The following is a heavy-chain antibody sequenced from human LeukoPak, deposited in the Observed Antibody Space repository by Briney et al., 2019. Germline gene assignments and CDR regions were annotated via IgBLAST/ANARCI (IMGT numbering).Heavy chain of an antibody. CDR2: ISSSSSSYI. J-gene: IGHJ6*03. Sequence: GGSLRLSCAASGFTFSSYSMNWVRQAPGKGLEWVSSISSSSSSYIYYADSVKGRFTISRDNAKNSLYLQMNSLRAEDTAVYYCARDPYSGGYGDYYYYYMDVWGKGTTVTISS. CDR1: GFTFSSYS. CDR3: ARDPYSGGYGDYYYYYMDV. D-gene: IGHD1-26*01. V-gene: IGHV3-21*01.